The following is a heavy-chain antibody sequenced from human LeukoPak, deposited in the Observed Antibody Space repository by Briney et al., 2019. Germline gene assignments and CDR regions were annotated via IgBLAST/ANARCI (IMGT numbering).Heavy chain of an antibody. CDR3: ASYPYDSSWSN. V-gene: IGHV4-39*01. Sequence: SETLSLTCTVSGGSISSSSYFWGWIRQPPGKGLEWIATIYYSGSTYYNPSLKSRVSTSINTSTNQFSLKLSSVTAADTAVYHCASYPYDSSWSNWGQGTLVTVSS. CDR1: GGSISSSSYF. J-gene: IGHJ4*02. D-gene: IGHD6-13*01. CDR2: IYYSGST.